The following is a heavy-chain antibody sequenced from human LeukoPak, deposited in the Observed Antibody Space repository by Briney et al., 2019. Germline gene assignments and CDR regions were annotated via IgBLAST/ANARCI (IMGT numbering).Heavy chain of an antibody. D-gene: IGHD2-2*01. CDR2: ISYDGSNK. Sequence: GRSLRLSCAASGFTFSSYAMHWVRQAPGKGLEWVAVISYDGSNKYYADSAKGRFTIPRDNSKNTLYLQMNSLRAEDTAVYYCAREDIVVVPGGVDVWGQGTTVTVSS. CDR1: GFTFSSYA. V-gene: IGHV3-30-3*01. J-gene: IGHJ6*02. CDR3: AREDIVVVPGGVDV.